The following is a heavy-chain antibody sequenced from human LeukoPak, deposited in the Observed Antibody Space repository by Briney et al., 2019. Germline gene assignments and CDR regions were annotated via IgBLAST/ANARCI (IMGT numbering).Heavy chain of an antibody. CDR2: INHSGST. D-gene: IGHD3-10*01. V-gene: IGHV4-34*01. CDR3: ARHPLNYYGSGYYFDY. Sequence: SETLSLTCAVYGGSFSGYYWSWIRQPPGKGLEWIGEINHSGSTNYNPSLKSRVTISVDTSKNQFSLKLSSVTAADTAVYYCARHPLNYYGSGYYFDYWGQGTLVTVSS. CDR1: GGSFSGYY. J-gene: IGHJ4*02.